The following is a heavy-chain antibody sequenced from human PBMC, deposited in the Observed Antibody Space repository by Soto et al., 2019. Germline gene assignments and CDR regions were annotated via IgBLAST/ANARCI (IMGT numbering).Heavy chain of an antibody. D-gene: IGHD3-22*01. J-gene: IGHJ4*02. CDR2: VIPIFRKA. V-gene: IGHV1-69*06. Sequence: QVRLVQSEAEVKKAGSSVKVSCTVSGGTFNSDAVTWVRQAPGQGLEWMGGVIPIFRKANYAQKFQGRATSTVDKATSTMYMELNSLKAEDTAMYYCARCHSDSSGPGYLDSWGQGTLVTV. CDR3: ARCHSDSSGPGYLDS. CDR1: GGTFNSDA.